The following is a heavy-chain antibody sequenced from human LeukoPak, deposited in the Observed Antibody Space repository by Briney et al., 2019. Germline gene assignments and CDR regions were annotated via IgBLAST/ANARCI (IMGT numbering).Heavy chain of an antibody. CDR1: GGSISSYY. D-gene: IGHD6-13*01. Sequence: SETLSLTCTVSGGSISSYYWSWIRQPPGKGLEWIGYIYCSGSTNYNPSLKSRVTISVDTSKNQFSLKLSSVTAADTAVYYCARYSSSWYGNPEYFQHWGQGTLVTVSS. CDR2: IYCSGST. V-gene: IGHV4-59*01. J-gene: IGHJ1*01. CDR3: ARYSSSWYGNPEYFQH.